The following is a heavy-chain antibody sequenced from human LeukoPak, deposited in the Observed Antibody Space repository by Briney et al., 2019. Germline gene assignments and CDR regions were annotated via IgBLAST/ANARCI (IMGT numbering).Heavy chain of an antibody. J-gene: IGHJ4*02. V-gene: IGHV3-11*01. D-gene: IGHD3-22*01. CDR2: ISSSGSTI. CDR1: GFTFSDYY. Sequence: GGSLRLSCAASGFTFSDYYMSWIRQAPGKGREWVSYISSSGSTIYYADSVKGRFTISRDKAKNSLYLQMNSLRAEDTAVYYCARGRMYYYDSSGYYWGQGTLVTVSS. CDR3: ARGRMYYYDSSGYY.